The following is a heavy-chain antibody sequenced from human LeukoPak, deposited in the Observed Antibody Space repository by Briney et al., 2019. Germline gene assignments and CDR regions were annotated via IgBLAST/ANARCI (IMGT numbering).Heavy chain of an antibody. CDR2: IYSGGST. J-gene: IGHJ4*02. CDR3: ARDERTVAAMEY. V-gene: IGHV3-53*01. CDR1: GFTVSSNY. Sequence: QAGGSLRLSCAASGFTVSSNYMSWVRQAPGKGLEWVSVIYSGGSTYYADSVKGRFTISRDNSKNTLYLQMNSLRAEDTAVYYCARDERTVAAMEYWGQGTLVTVSS. D-gene: IGHD2-15*01.